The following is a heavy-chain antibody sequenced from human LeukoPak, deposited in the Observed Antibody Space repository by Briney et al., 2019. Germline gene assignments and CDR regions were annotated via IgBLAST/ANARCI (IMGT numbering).Heavy chain of an antibody. D-gene: IGHD6-13*01. CDR1: GFTFSSYA. J-gene: IGHJ4*02. CDR2: ISGSGGST. CDR3: AKGPAAGTLDY. V-gene: IGHV3-23*01. Sequence: GGSLRLSCAASGFTFSSYAVSWVRQAPGKGLEWVPAISGSGGSTYYADSVKGRFTSSRDNSKNTLYLQMNSLRAEDTAVYYCAKGPAAGTLDYWGQGTLVTVSS.